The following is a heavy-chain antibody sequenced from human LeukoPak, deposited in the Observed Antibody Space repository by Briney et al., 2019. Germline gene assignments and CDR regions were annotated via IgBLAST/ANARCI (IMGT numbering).Heavy chain of an antibody. Sequence: GASVKVSCKVSGYTLTELSMHWVRQAPGKGLEWMGGFDPEDGETIYAQKFQERVTITRDMSTSTAYMELSSLRSEDTAVYYCAAAPSYDFWSGYYPTYGMDVWGQGTTVTVSS. CDR1: GYTLTELS. CDR2: FDPEDGET. J-gene: IGHJ6*02. D-gene: IGHD3-3*01. CDR3: AAAPSYDFWSGYYPTYGMDV. V-gene: IGHV1-24*01.